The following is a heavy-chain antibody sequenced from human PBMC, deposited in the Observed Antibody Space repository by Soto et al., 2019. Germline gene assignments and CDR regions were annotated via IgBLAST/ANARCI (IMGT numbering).Heavy chain of an antibody. V-gene: IGHV4-39*01. CDR2: FYYPGTT. J-gene: IGHJ5*02. CDR1: GESVSSSTYF. CDR3: ARHLPYSSSSFSS. Sequence: SETLSLTCSVSGESVSSSTYFWCWIRQPPGKGLEWIGSFYYPGTTYYNPSLKSRVTISADTSKNHFSLTLTSVTATDTAVYYCARHLPYSSSSFSSWGQGTLVTVSS. D-gene: IGHD6-6*01.